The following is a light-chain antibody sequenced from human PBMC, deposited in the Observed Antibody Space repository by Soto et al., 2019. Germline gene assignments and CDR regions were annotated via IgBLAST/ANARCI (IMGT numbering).Light chain of an antibody. V-gene: IGKV3-20*01. J-gene: IGKJ4*01. Sequence: EIVLMQSLGTLSWSPGERATLFCRASQGVSRSYFAWYQQKPGQAPRLLIYAASSRATGVPDRFSGSGSGTDFTLTISRLAPEAVALYYCQQYGSSPPFAFGGGTEIEIK. CDR2: AAS. CDR1: QGVSRSY. CDR3: QQYGSSPPFA.